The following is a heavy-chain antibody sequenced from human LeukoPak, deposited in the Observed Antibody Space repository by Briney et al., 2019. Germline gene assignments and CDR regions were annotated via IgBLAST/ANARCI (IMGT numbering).Heavy chain of an antibody. J-gene: IGHJ4*02. D-gene: IGHD3-9*01. CDR2: IRTGSGTI. CDR1: GFTFSDFS. V-gene: IGHV3-48*01. CDR3: VSQSTDWANFEY. Sequence: GGSLRLSCAASGFTFSDFSMNWVRQAPGKGLEWVSYIRTGSGTIYYADSVKGRFTISRDNAKNSLYLQMNSLRAEDTAVYYCVSQSTDWANFEYWGQGTLATVSS.